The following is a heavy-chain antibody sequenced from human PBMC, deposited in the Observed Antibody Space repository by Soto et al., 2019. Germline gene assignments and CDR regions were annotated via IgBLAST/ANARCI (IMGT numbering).Heavy chain of an antibody. CDR1: GDSVSTNNAG. Sequence: QVQLQQSGPGLVKPSQTLSLTCAISGDSVSTNNAGWNWIRQSPSRCLEWLGRTYYRSKWYYDYAVSVRSRITINPDTSKNQLSLQLNSVTPEDTAMYYCARGWLANGFDPWGQGTLVTVSS. D-gene: IGHD6-19*01. CDR3: ARGWLANGFDP. CDR2: TYYRSKWYY. V-gene: IGHV6-1*01. J-gene: IGHJ5*02.